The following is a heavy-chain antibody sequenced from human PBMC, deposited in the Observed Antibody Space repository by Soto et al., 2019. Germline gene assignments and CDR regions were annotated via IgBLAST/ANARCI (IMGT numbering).Heavy chain of an antibody. CDR2: IIPIFGTA. Sequence: QVQLVQSGAEVKKPGSSVKVSCKASGGTFSSYAISWVRQAPGQGLEWMGGIIPIFGTANYAQKLQGRVTITADESKSTAYMEHSSVRSEDTGVYYCARGAALIAVAGYFDLGGRGTLVTVSS. CDR3: ARGAALIAVAGYFDL. CDR1: GGTFSSYA. J-gene: IGHJ2*01. V-gene: IGHV1-69*12. D-gene: IGHD6-19*01.